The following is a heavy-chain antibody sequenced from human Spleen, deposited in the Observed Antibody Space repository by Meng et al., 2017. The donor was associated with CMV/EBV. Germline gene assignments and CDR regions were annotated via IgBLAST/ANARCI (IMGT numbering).Heavy chain of an antibody. CDR1: GFTLSNYG. CDR2: IWYDGSNK. J-gene: IGHJ4*02. CDR3: AKDRYSSSWGYFDY. V-gene: IGHV3-30*02. Sequence: GGSLRLSCAASGFTLSNYGMHWVRQAPGKGLEWVTFIWYDGSNKNYADSVKGRFTISRDNSKKTVYLQMNSLRPEDTAVYYCAKDRYSSSWGYFDYWGQGTLVTVSS. D-gene: IGHD6-13*01.